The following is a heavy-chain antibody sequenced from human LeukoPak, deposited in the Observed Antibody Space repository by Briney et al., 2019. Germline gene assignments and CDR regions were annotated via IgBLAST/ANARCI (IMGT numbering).Heavy chain of an antibody. V-gene: IGHV3-7*01. Sequence: PGGSLRLSCVASGFTFTDFWINWVRQAPGKGLEWVANIKEDGSEEHYLDSVKGRFTISRDNSRNILYLQMNSLTAEDTAAYYCAKNRVGHNYADAFEVWGQGTMVRVCS. J-gene: IGHJ3*01. CDR3: AKNRVGHNYADAFEV. D-gene: IGHD5-24*01. CDR2: IKEDGSEE. CDR1: GFTFTDFW.